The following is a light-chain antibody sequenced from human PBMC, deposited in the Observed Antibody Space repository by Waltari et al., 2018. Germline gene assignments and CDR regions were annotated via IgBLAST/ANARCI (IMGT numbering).Light chain of an antibody. CDR2: HAS. CDR3: QQYVESPAT. CDR1: QSVRID. V-gene: IGKV3-20*01. Sequence: SGWASQSVRIDLAWYQQKPGQAPRLLIYHASTRSTGIPDRFSASGSGTDFSLTISRLEPEDFAVYYCQQYVESPATFGQGTKVEIK. J-gene: IGKJ1*01.